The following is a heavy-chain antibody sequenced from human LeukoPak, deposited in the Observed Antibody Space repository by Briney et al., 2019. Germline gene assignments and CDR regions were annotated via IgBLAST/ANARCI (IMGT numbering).Heavy chain of an antibody. CDR3: AKDDAWGRYQP. D-gene: IGHD3-16*01. Sequence: PGGSLRLSSAASGFTFSIHGMNWVRQAPAKGLEWGSGISPSGDITYYADSVRGRFTISRDNSENTVDLQMNSLRAEDKAIYYCAKDDAWGRYQPWGQGTLVTVSS. V-gene: IGHV3-23*01. CDR1: GFTFSIHG. CDR2: ISPSGDIT. J-gene: IGHJ1*01.